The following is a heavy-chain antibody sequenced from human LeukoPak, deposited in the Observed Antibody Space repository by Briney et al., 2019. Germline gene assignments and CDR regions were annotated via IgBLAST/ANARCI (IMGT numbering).Heavy chain of an antibody. J-gene: IGHJ1*01. CDR1: GFTFGSYG. CDR3: AIMHGYYDGSGYWVQ. CDR2: ITPNADRT. V-gene: IGHV3-23*01. D-gene: IGHD3-22*01. Sequence: GGSLRLSCAASGFTFGSYGMSWVRQAPGKGLEWVSFITPNADRTSYADSVEGRFTISRDNPRNTLYMQMNSLRDEDTALYYCAIMHGYYDGSGYWVQWGQGSLVTVSS.